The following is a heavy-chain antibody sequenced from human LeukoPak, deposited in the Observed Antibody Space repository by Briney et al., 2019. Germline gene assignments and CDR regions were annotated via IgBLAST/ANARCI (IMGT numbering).Heavy chain of an antibody. V-gene: IGHV3-23*01. CDR3: AKGGGYYKGNWFDP. J-gene: IGHJ5*02. CDR2: ISGSGGST. CDR1: GFTFSSYA. D-gene: IGHD3-3*01. Sequence: GGSLRLSCAASGFTFSSYAMNWVRQAPGTGLEWVSAISGSGGSTYYADSVKGRFTISRDNSKNTLYLQMNRLKAEDTAVYYCAKGGGYYKGNWFDPWGQGTLVTVSS.